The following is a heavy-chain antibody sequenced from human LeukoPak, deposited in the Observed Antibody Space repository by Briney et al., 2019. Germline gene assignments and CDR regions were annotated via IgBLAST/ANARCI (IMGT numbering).Heavy chain of an antibody. D-gene: IGHD4-11*01. CDR3: AATVTTADY. V-gene: IGHV4-34*01. Sequence: SETLSLTCAVYGGSFSGYYWSWIRQPPGKGLEWIGEINHSGSTNYNPSLKSRVTISVDTSKNQFSLKLSSVTAADTAVYCCAATVTTADYWGQGTLVTVSS. CDR2: INHSGST. J-gene: IGHJ4*02. CDR1: GGSFSGYY.